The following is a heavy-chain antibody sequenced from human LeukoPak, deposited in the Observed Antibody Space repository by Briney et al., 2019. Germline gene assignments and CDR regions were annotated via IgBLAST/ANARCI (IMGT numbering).Heavy chain of an antibody. Sequence: ASVKVSCKASGYTFSSYGISWVRQAPGQGLEWMGWIATYNGKTKYAEKVQGRVTMTTDTSTTTAYMELKTLRSDDTAVYYCARLVVGTTPYYHYYHGMDVWGQGTTVTVSS. D-gene: IGHD1-26*01. CDR1: GYTFSSYG. CDR2: IATYNGKT. CDR3: ARLVVGTTPYYHYYHGMDV. V-gene: IGHV1-18*01. J-gene: IGHJ6*02.